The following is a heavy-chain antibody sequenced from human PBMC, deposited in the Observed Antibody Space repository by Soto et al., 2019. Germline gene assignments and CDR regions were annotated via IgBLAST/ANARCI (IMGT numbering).Heavy chain of an antibody. V-gene: IGHV3-30-3*01. CDR2: ISYDGNTQ. CDR1: GFIFSGYA. CDR3: AKETNAYEINF. Sequence: QVQLVESGGGAVQPGGSLRLSCAASGFIFSGYAMHWVRQAPGKGLEWVAVISYDGNTQYYADSVKGRFTVSRDNSNNILYVEMNNLRDEDTAMYYCAKETNAYEINFWGQGTLVTVSP. J-gene: IGHJ4*02. D-gene: IGHD3-9*01.